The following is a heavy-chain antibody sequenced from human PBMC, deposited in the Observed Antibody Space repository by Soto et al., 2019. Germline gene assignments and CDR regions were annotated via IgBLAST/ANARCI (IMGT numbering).Heavy chain of an antibody. V-gene: IGHV1-8*01. CDR3: Y. CDR2: MNPNTGNT. Sequence: GAPAKVSCKASGYTLTDYDINWVRQAPGQGLEWIAWMNPNTGNTRYAHHFQGRLVMTRDTSISTAFMELSSLRSEDPGTSVAYRGQGTLVTVSS. D-gene: IGHD1-7*01. J-gene: IGHJ4*02. CDR1: GYTLTDYD.